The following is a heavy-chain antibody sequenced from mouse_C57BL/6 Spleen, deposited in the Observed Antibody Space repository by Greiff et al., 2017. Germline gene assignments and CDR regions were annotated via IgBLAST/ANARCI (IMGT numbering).Heavy chain of an antibody. CDR1: GYTFTSYW. CDR3: SIGYDGYYVEAWFAY. Sequence: QVQLQQPGAELVKPGASVKVSCKASGYTFTSYWMHWVKQRPGQGLEWIGRIQPSDSATNYNQKFKGKATLTVDKSSSTAYMQLSSLTSEDSAVYSCSIGYDGYYVEAWFAYWGQGTLVTVSA. V-gene: IGHV1-74*01. D-gene: IGHD2-3*01. CDR2: IQPSDSAT. J-gene: IGHJ3*01.